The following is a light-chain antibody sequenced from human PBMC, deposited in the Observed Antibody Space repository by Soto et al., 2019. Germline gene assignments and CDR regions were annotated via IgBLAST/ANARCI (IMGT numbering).Light chain of an antibody. CDR3: QQYGSSPSLT. Sequence: EIVLTQSPGTLSLSPGEXATLSCRASQSVSSSYLAWYQQKPGQAPRLLIYGASSRATGIPDRFSGSGSGTDFTLTISRLEPEDFAVYYCQQYGSSPSLTFGGGTKVDIK. J-gene: IGKJ4*01. CDR2: GAS. V-gene: IGKV3-20*01. CDR1: QSVSSSY.